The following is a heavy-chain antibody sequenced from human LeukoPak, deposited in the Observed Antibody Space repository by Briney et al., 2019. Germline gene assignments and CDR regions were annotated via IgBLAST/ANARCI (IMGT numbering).Heavy chain of an antibody. V-gene: IGHV3-23*01. J-gene: IGHJ4*02. CDR1: GFTLSSYA. CDR3: AKAPVTTCRGAFCYPFDY. CDR2: ISDTGNT. D-gene: IGHD2-15*01. Sequence: GGSLSLSCAASGFTLSSYAMSWVRQAPGKGLEWVSAISDTGNTYHADSVKGRFTISRDSSKNTLFLQMNRLRPEDAAVYYCAKAPVTTCRGAFCYPFDYWGLGTLVTVSS.